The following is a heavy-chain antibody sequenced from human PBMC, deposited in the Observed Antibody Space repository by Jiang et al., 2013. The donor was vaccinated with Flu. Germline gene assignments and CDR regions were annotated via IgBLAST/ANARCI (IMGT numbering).Heavy chain of an antibody. CDR3: ARVLSGTSRNWFDP. CDR2: TYYKSRWYN. V-gene: IGHV6-1*01. CDR1: GDSVSSKSAA. J-gene: IGHJ5*02. D-gene: IGHD2-2*01. Sequence: SQTLSLTCAISGDSVSSKSAAWSWIRQSPSRGLEWLGRTYYKSRWYNDYAVSVKSRITINPDTSKNQFSLQLNSVTPEDTAVYYCARVLSGTSRNWFDPWGQGTLVTVSS.